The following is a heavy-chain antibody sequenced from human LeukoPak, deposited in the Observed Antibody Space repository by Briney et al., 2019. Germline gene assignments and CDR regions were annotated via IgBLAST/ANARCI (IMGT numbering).Heavy chain of an antibody. J-gene: IGHJ4*02. CDR2: FNPNSGAT. D-gene: IGHD5-18*01. V-gene: IGHV1-2*02. CDR3: ASGYRFGN. Sequence: ASVKVSCKASEYTFTGYYMHWVRQAPGQGLEWMGWFNPNSGATDYAQNFQGRVTLTRDTSISTAYMELSRLRSDDTAVYYCASGYRFGNWGQGTLVTVSS. CDR1: EYTFTGYY.